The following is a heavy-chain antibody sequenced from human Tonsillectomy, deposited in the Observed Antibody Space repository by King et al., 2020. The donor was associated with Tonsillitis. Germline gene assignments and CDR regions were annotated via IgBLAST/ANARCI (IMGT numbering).Heavy chain of an antibody. V-gene: IGHV4-39*07. J-gene: IGHJ3*02. Sequence: LQLQEPGPGLVKPSETLSLTCSVSGGSITTSSHYWGWIRQPPGKGLEWIATMYYGGSTYYNPSLKSRVTKSVDTPKNQFSLNLSFVTVADTAVYYCARVPRSGPTGGGAFDIWGQGTMVTVSS. CDR3: ARVPRSGPTGGGAFDI. CDR2: MYYGGST. CDR1: GGSITTSSHY. D-gene: IGHD6-19*01.